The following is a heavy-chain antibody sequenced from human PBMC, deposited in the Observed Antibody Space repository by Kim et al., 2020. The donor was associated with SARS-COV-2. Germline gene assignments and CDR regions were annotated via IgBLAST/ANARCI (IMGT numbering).Heavy chain of an antibody. J-gene: IGHJ3*02. Sequence: GGSLRLSCATSGFTFSAYDMNWVRLSPGKGLEWLSFITKNSATIYYADSVMGRFTISRDNAKNSLYLQMNSLRDEDTGVYYCVRDLWGGAFDIWGQGTMVTVSS. CDR2: ITKNSATI. D-gene: IGHD3-16*01. V-gene: IGHV3-48*02. CDR1: GFTFSAYD. CDR3: VRDLWGGAFDI.